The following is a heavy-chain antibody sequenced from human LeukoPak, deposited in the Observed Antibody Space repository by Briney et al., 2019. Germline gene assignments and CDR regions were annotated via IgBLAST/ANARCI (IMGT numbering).Heavy chain of an antibody. CDR3: AKGQTYYDFWSPPDY. V-gene: IGHV3-30*02. Sequence: PGGSLRLSCAAAGFTFRTYGMHWVRQAPGKGLEGVAFIRSDGTNKYYADSVKGRFTISRDNSKNSLYLQMNSLRADDTAVYYCAKGQTYYDFWSPPDYWGQGSLVTVSS. D-gene: IGHD3-3*01. CDR1: GFTFRTYG. J-gene: IGHJ4*02. CDR2: IRSDGTNK.